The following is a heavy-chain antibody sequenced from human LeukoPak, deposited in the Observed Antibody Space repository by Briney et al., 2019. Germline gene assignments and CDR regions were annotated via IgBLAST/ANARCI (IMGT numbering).Heavy chain of an antibody. J-gene: IGHJ3*02. D-gene: IGHD3-22*01. Sequence: SETLSLTCTVSGGSISSYCWSWIRQPPGKGLEWIGYIYYSGSTNYNPSLKSRVTISVDTSKNQFSLKLSSVTAADTAVYYCARASYYDSSGYFDAFDIWGQGTMVTVSS. CDR3: ARASYYDSSGYFDAFDI. CDR2: IYYSGST. CDR1: GGSISSYC. V-gene: IGHV4-59*08.